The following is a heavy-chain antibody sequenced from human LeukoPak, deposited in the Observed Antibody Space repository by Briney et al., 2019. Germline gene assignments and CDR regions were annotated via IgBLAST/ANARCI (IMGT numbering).Heavy chain of an antibody. D-gene: IGHD3-10*01. CDR1: GGSISSYY. CDR2: IYYSGST. CDR3: ARGSGRPLFRCDY. V-gene: IGHV4-59*01. Sequence: SGTLSLTCTVSGGSISSYYWSWVRQPPGKGLQWIGYIYYSGSTNYNPSLKSRVTILVDTSKNKFSLKLSTVTAADTAVYFYARGSGRPLFRCDYGG. J-gene: IGHJ4*01.